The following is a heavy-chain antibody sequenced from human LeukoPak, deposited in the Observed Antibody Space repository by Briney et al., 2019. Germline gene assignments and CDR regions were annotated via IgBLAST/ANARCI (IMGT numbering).Heavy chain of an antibody. CDR3: ARVTDYYDSSGYYYGHAFDI. CDR2: IYHSGST. CDR1: GGSISSGGYS. J-gene: IGHJ3*02. Sequence: SQTLSLTCAVSGGSISSGGYSWSWIRQPPGKGLEWIGYIYHSGSTYYNPSLKSRVTISVDRSKNQFSLKLSSVTAADTAVYYCARVTDYYDSSGYYYGHAFDIWGQGTMVTVSS. D-gene: IGHD3-22*01. V-gene: IGHV4-30-2*01.